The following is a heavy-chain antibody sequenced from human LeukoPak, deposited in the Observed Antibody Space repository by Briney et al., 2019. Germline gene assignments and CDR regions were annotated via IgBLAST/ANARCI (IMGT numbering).Heavy chain of an antibody. J-gene: IGHJ6*02. D-gene: IGHD2-21*02. CDR2: IIPILGIA. V-gene: IGHV1-69*04. CDR1: GGTFSSYA. CDR3: YMGSGGDEYYYGMDV. Sequence: GGPVKVSCKASGGTFSSYAISWVRQAPGQGLEWMGRIIPILGIANYAQKFQGRVTITADKSTSTAYMELSSLRSEDTAVYYCYMGSGGDEYYYGMDVWGQGTTVTVSS.